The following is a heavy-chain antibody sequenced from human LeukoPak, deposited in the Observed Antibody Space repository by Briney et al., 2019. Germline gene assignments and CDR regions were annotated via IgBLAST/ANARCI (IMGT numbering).Heavy chain of an antibody. CDR3: AREDYCVTTSCHIPDY. D-gene: IGHD2-2*01. CDR1: KFTFSRYW. Sequence: GGSLRLSWVASKFTFSRYWMTWVRQSPGKGLEWVANRNQDGTEQYYLDSVGGRFTISRDNAKNSLFLQMNSLRADDTAVYYCAREDYCVTTSCHIPDYWGQGTLVTVSS. V-gene: IGHV3-7*01. CDR2: RNQDGTEQ. J-gene: IGHJ4*02.